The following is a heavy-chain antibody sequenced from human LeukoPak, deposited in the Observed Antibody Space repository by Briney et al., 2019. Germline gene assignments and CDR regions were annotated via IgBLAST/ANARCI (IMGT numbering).Heavy chain of an antibody. D-gene: IGHD6-19*01. CDR2: ISGSVGST. Sequence: GGSLRLSCAASGFTLSSYAMGWVSQAPGKGLGWVSAISGSVGSTYYADSVKGRSTISRDNSKNSLYLQMNSLRAEETAVYYCAKDSSSGWYLLSHFHYWGQGTLVTVSS. J-gene: IGHJ4*02. V-gene: IGHV3-23*01. CDR1: GFTLSSYA. CDR3: AKDSSSGWYLLSHFHY.